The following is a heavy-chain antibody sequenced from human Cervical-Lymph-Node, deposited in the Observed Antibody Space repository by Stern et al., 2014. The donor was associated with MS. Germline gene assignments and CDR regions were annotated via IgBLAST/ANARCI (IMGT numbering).Heavy chain of an antibody. V-gene: IGHV1-46*01. J-gene: IGHJ6*02. CDR3: AREVAGHRLGMMDV. Sequence: VQLVQSGAEVKKPGASVKVSCKASGYTFTSYYMHWARHAPGQGLEWMGISTPSGRSTSYAQKFQGRVTMTTDTSTSTVYMELSSLRSEDTAVYYCAREVAGHRLGMMDVWGQGTTVTVSS. CDR2: STPSGRST. D-gene: IGHD6-19*01. CDR1: GYTFTSYY.